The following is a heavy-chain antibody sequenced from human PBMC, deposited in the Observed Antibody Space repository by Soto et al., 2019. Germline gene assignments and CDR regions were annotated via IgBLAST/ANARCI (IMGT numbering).Heavy chain of an antibody. V-gene: IGHV2-5*02. D-gene: IGHD3-22*01. CDR3: AHRFDSIGYYFVNYFDN. J-gene: IGHJ4*02. CDR1: GFSVNTTGVG. Sequence: SGPTLVNPTQTLTLTCTFSGFSVNTTGVGVGWIRQPPGKALEWLALLYWDGDKRYSPSLKSRLTITKDTSKNQVVLTMTNMDPVDTATYYCAHRFDSIGYYFVNYFDNWGQGSLVTVSS. CDR2: LYWDGDK.